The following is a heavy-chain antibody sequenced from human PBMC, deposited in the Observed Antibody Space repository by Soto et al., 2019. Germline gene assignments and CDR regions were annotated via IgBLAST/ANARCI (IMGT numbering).Heavy chain of an antibody. V-gene: IGHV4-31*03. CDR1: GGSISSGGYY. CDR3: ARDRGYYDSSGYSGGNWFDP. J-gene: IGHJ5*02. D-gene: IGHD3-22*01. Sequence: QVQLQESGPGLVKPSQTLSLTCTVSGGSISSGGYYWSWIRQHPGKGLAWIGYIYYSGSTYYNPSLRGRVTISVDTSKNQFSLKLSSVTAADTAVYYCARDRGYYDSSGYSGGNWFDPWGQGTLVTVS. CDR2: IYYSGST.